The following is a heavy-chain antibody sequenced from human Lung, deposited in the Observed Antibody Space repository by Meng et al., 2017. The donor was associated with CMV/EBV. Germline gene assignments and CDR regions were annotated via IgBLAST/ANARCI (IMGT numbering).Heavy chain of an antibody. CDR2: INSDGSYT. CDR3: ARDKSTYDDFWSGYDDY. D-gene: IGHD3-3*01. J-gene: IGHJ4*02. V-gene: IGHV3-74*01. Sequence: FNFSSHWMHWVRQAPGKGLVWVSRINSDGSYTNYADSVKGRFTISRDNAKNTLYLQMNSLRTEDTAVYYCARDKSTYDDFWSGYDDYWGQGTLVTVSS. CDR1: FNFSSHW.